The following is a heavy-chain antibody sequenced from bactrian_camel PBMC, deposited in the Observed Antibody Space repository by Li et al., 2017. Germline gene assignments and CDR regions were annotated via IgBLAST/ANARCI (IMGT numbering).Heavy chain of an antibody. CDR1: EFTFTTYG. D-gene: IGHD3*01. J-gene: IGHJ4*01. Sequence: VQLVESGGGSVQTGGSLRLSCAASEFTFTTYGMTWVRQAPGKGLVWVSTINSGGDMTFYADSVKGRFTISRDNVQNTLYLEMKTLKPEDTAMYFCAARDYCSGAWCNDLCGVTDHYHYWGQGTQVTVS. V-gene: IGHV3S40*01. CDR2: INSGGDMT. CDR3: AARDYCSGAWCNDLCGVTDHYHY.